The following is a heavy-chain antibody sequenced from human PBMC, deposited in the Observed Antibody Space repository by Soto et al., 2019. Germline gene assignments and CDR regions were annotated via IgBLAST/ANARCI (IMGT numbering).Heavy chain of an antibody. D-gene: IGHD2-21*01. CDR2: IKQDGSEK. CDR1: GFTFSSYA. Sequence: GSLRLSCASSGFTFSSYAMHWVRQAPGKGLEWVANIKQDGSEKYYVDSVKGRFTISRDNAKNSLYLQMNSLRAEDTAVYYCARDRVKHIDYWGQGTLVTVSS. CDR3: ARDRVKHIDY. V-gene: IGHV3-7*01. J-gene: IGHJ4*02.